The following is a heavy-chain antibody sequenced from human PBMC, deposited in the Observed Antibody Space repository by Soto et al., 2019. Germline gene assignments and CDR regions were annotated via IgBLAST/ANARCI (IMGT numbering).Heavy chain of an antibody. CDR2: IYWNDDK. Sequence: SGPTLVHPTHTLTLTCTFSGFSLSTSGVGVGWIRQPPGKALEWLALIYWNDDKRYSPTLKSRLTITKDTSKNQVVLTMTNMDPVDTATYYCARQGEGDDAFDIWGQGTMVTVSS. CDR1: GFSLSTSGVG. V-gene: IGHV2-5*01. CDR3: ARQGEGDDAFDI. D-gene: IGHD1-26*01. J-gene: IGHJ3*02.